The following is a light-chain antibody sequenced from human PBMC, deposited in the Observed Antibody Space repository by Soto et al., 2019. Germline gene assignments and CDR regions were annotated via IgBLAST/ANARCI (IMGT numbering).Light chain of an antibody. CDR2: KAS. V-gene: IGKV1-5*03. CDR1: QSVSSW. CDR3: QQYNSYSIT. Sequence: DIEMTQSHSTLSASVGDRVTITCRASQSVSSWLAWYQQKPGKAPKLLIYKASSLESGVPSRFSGSGSATEFTLTISSLQPDDFATYYCQQYNSYSITFGQGTLLEIK. J-gene: IGKJ5*01.